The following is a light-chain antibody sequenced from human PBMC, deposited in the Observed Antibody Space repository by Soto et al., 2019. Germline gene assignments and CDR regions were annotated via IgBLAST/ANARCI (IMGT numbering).Light chain of an antibody. Sequence: QSALTQPASVSGSPGQSVTISCTGTSSDVGGYNYVSWYQQHPGKSPTLMIFDVINRPAGVSNRFSGSKSGNTASLTISGLQAEDDADYYCSSYTSSITLVVFGGETKLTVL. CDR1: SSDVGGYNY. V-gene: IGLV2-14*01. CDR2: DVI. CDR3: SSYTSSITLVV. J-gene: IGLJ2*01.